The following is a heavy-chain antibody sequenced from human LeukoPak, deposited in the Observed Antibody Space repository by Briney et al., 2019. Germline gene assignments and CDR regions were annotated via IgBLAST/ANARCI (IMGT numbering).Heavy chain of an antibody. CDR1: GFTFSSYW. D-gene: IGHD6-13*01. V-gene: IGHV3-7*01. Sequence: AGGSLRLSCAASGFTFSSYWMSWVRQAPGKGLEWVANIKQDGSEKYYVDSVKGRFTISRDNAKNSLYLQMNSLRAEDTAVYYCPTIRGYTSSWPFDYWGQGALVTVSS. CDR3: PTIRGYTSSWPFDY. J-gene: IGHJ4*02. CDR2: IKQDGSEK.